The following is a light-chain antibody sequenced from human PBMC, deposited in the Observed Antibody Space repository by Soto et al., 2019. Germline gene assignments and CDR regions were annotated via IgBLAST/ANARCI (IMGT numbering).Light chain of an antibody. J-gene: IGKJ5*01. Sequence: EIVLTQSPATLSLSPGERATLSYRASQSVSSYLACYQQTPGQAPRLLIYDASNRATGIPARFSGSGSGTDFTLTISSLEPEDFAVYYCQQRGGTFGRGTRLVIK. CDR3: QQRGGT. V-gene: IGKV3-11*01. CDR2: DAS. CDR1: QSVSSY.